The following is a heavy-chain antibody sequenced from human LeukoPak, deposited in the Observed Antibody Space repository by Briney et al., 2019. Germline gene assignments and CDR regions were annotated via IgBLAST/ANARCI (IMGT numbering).Heavy chain of an antibody. CDR1: GGSISSYY. D-gene: IGHD3-22*01. CDR3: ARGWGIGYDSSGYYDY. CDR2: IYYRGTT. J-gene: IGHJ4*02. V-gene: IGHV4-59*01. Sequence: SETLSLTCTVSGGSISSYYWSWIRQPPGKGLEWIGYIYYRGTTNYNPSLKSRVTISVDTSKNQFSLKLSSVTAADTAVYYCARGWGIGYDSSGYYDYWGQGTLVTVSS.